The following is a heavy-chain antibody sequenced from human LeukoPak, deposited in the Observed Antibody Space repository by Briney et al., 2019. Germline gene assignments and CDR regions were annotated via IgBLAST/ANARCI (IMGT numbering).Heavy chain of an antibody. D-gene: IGHD5-18*01. CDR3: ARVTHIQETPFDP. CDR1: GGSLSSYY. J-gene: IGHJ5*02. Sequence: PSETLSLTCTVSGGSLSSYYWSWIRQPPGKGLEWIGYIYYSGSTNYNPSLKSRVTISVDTSKNQFSLKLSSVTAADTAVYYCARVTHIQETPFDPWGQGTLVTVSS. V-gene: IGHV4-59*01. CDR2: IYYSGST.